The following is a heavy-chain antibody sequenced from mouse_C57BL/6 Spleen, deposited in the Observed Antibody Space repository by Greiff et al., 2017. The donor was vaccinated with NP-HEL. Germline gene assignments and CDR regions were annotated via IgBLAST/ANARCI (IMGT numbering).Heavy chain of an antibody. CDR3: ARRITTGAMDY. CDR1: GSPLTPNS. J-gene: IGHJ4*01. V-gene: IGHV1-76*01. CDR2: IYPFPFHT. D-gene: IGHD1-1*01. Sequence: QVQLQQSGAELVRPGASVKLSCKASGSPLTPNSLPVSTTRPFHFLEFLSIIYPFPFHTYYMEKFKGKATLTAEKSSSTAYMQLSSLTSEDSAVYFCARRITTGAMDYWGQGTSVTVSS.